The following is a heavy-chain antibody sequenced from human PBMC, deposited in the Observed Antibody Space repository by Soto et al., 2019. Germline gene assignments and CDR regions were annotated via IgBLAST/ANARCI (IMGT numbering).Heavy chain of an antibody. Sequence: EVQVLDSGGGLVQQGGSLRLSCAASGFTFTNYPMAWVRQAPAKGLEWVSTISGSGGSTFYADSVKGRFTISRDNSKNTVYLQMNSLRVEDTAVYYCAKRPLKFEGSYFDYWGQGTLVTVSS. CDR2: ISGSGGST. D-gene: IGHD3-10*01. CDR3: AKRPLKFEGSYFDY. V-gene: IGHV3-23*01. CDR1: GFTFTNYP. J-gene: IGHJ4*02.